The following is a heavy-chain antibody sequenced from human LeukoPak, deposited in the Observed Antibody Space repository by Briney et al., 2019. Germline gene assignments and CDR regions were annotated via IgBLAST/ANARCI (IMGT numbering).Heavy chain of an antibody. CDR3: ATEVGGGATNYFDY. J-gene: IGHJ4*02. CDR2: IYSADSA. V-gene: IGHV3-53*01. D-gene: IGHD1-26*01. CDR1: GFTFSRNY. Sequence: GGSLRLSCAASGFTFSRNYMSWVRQAPGKGLEWVSVIYSADSAYYADSVRGRFTISRDNSKNTLYLQMNSLRADDTAVYYFATEVGGGATNYFDYWGQGTLVTVSS.